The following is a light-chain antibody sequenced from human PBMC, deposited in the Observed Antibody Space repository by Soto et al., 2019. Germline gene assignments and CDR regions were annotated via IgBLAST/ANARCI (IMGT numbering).Light chain of an antibody. J-gene: IGLJ1*01. V-gene: IGLV2-11*01. CDR2: DVS. Sequence: QSAPTQPRSVSGSPGQSVTISCTGTSSDVGGYNYVSWYQQHPGKAPKVMIYDVSERPSGVPDRFSGSKSGNTASLIISGLQAEDEADYYCCSYAGSPRYVFGTGTKLTVL. CDR3: CSYAGSPRYV. CDR1: SSDVGGYNY.